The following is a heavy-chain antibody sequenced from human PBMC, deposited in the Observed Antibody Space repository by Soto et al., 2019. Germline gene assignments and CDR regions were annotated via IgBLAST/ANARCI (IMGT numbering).Heavy chain of an antibody. CDR2: IIPLLYTL. V-gene: IGHV1-69*01. D-gene: IGHD5-18*01. J-gene: IGHJ4*02. Sequence: QVQLVQSGAEVKNPGSSVKVSCKAPGGTFSNYAVSWVRQAPGQGLEWMGGIIPLLYTLSYARKFEDRVTIIADESTSTAYMDLAGLRSDDTAVYYCAIGHSYGQFDSWGQGTLVTVSS. CDR1: GGTFSNYA. CDR3: AIGHSYGQFDS.